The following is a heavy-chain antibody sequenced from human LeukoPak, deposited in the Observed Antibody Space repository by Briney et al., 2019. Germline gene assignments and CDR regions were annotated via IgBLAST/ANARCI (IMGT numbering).Heavy chain of an antibody. J-gene: IGHJ6*02. Sequence: GGSLRLSCAASGFTFSNYWVHWVRQAPGEALMWVSRIKSDGSSTTYADSVKGRFTISRDNAKNTLYLQMNSLRAEDTAVYYCSRDSLLSCGGDCYSGLDVWGQGTTVTVSS. CDR1: GFTFSNYW. D-gene: IGHD2-21*02. CDR3: SRDSLLSCGGDCYSGLDV. V-gene: IGHV3-74*01. CDR2: IKSDGSST.